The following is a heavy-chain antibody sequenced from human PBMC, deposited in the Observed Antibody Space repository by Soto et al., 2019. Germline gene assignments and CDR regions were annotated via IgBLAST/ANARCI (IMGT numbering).Heavy chain of an antibody. D-gene: IGHD3-3*01. CDR2: INHSGST. Sequence: PSETLSLTCAVYGGSFSGYYWSWIRQPPGKGLEWIGEINHSGSTNYNPSLKSRVTISVDTSKNQFSLKLSSVTAADTAVYYCARSGETRHYYDFWSGYYRSPTYYYGMDVWGQGXTVTVSS. CDR1: GGSFSGYY. CDR3: ARSGETRHYYDFWSGYYRSPTYYYGMDV. J-gene: IGHJ6*02. V-gene: IGHV4-34*01.